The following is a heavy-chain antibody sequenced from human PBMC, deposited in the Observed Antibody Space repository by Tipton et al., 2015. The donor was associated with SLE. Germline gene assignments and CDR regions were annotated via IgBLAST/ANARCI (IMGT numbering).Heavy chain of an antibody. J-gene: IGHJ5*02. V-gene: IGHV4-59*08. D-gene: IGHD4-17*01. CDR2: IHYNRGT. Sequence: TLSLTCTVSGASVSSHYWNWIRQTPGKGLEWIGYIHYNRGTNYHPSLKSRVTISVDTSKNQLSLKLTPVTAADTAVYYCARQGDDGDYTAYWFDPWGQGTLVTVSS. CDR1: GASVSSHY. CDR3: ARQGDDGDYTAYWFDP.